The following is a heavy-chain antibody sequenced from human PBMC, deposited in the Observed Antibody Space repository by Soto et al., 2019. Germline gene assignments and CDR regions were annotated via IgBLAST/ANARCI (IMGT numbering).Heavy chain of an antibody. J-gene: IGHJ4*02. CDR2: IRSKAYGGAT. CDR1: GFTFDDYA. CDR3: ARDGDYFVSGTYGYLDY. D-gene: IGHD3-10*01. V-gene: IGHV3-49*04. Sequence: GGSLRLACRASGFTFDDYAMSWVRQAPGKGLEWVGFIRSKAYGGATEYAASVKGRFTISRDDSKSFAYLQMNSLKTEDTAVYFCARDGDYFVSGTYGYLDYWGLGTLVTVSS.